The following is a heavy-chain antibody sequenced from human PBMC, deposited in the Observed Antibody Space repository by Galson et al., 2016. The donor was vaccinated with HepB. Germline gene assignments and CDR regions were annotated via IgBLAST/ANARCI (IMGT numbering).Heavy chain of an antibody. CDR1: GGSISSSNW. D-gene: IGHD3-3*01. J-gene: IGHJ3*02. CDR2: IHHGGST. CDR3: ARELTIFGVVDAFDI. Sequence: SETLSLTCAVSGGSISSSNWWSWVRQPPGKGLEWIGQIHHGGSTNYNSSLKSRLTLSVDKPKNLFSLRMSFVTAADTAVYFCARELTIFGVVDAFDIWGQGTMVTVSS. V-gene: IGHV4-4*02.